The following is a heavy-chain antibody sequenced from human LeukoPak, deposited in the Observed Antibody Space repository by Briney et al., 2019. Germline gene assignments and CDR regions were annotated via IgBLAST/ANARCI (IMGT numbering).Heavy chain of an antibody. CDR3: ARVLPSYGGNSAHFDI. J-gene: IGHJ3*02. D-gene: IGHD4-23*01. CDR2: IYYSGDT. Sequence: PSETLSLTCTVSSGSISSSSHYWAWIRQPPGKGLEWIGSIYYSGDTYYNPSLKSRVTISVDTSKNQFSLKLSSVIAADTAVYYCARVLPSYGGNSAHFDIWGQGTMVTVSS. V-gene: IGHV4-39*07. CDR1: SGSISSSSHY.